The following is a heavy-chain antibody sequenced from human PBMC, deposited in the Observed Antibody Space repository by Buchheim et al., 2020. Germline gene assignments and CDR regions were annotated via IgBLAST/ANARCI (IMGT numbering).Heavy chain of an antibody. CDR2: IGSSGSSI. CDR1: GFTFSGYE. J-gene: IGHJ4*02. Sequence: EVQLVESGGGLVQPGGSLRLSCVASGFTFSGYEMNWVRQAPGKGLEWVSHIGSSGSSIIYADSVKDRFTVSRDNAKNSLYLQMNSLRAEDTGIYYCAKYGIDYSSGWHKVADYWGQGTL. V-gene: IGHV3-48*03. CDR3: AKYGIDYSSGWHKVADY. D-gene: IGHD6-19*01.